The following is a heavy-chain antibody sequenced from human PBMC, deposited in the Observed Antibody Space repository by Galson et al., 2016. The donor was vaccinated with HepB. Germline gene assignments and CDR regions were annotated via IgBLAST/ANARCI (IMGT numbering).Heavy chain of an antibody. CDR1: GYIFTSSG. V-gene: IGHV1-18*04. CDR2: SNLYDGTI. D-gene: IGHD1-26*01. CDR3: ARDWDFNMDV. J-gene: IGHJ6*03. Sequence: SVKVSCKASGYIFTSSGISWMRQAPGQGLEWVGWSNLYDGTINYARKFQGRVSLTTDTSTSTADMELRSLRFDDTAVYYCARDWDFNMDVWGKGTTVTVSS.